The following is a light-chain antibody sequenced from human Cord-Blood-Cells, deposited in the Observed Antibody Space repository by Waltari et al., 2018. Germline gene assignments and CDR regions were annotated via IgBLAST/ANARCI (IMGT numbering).Light chain of an antibody. CDR1: SSDVGSYNL. J-gene: IGLJ3*02. CDR2: EGS. V-gene: IGLV2-23*01. CDR3: CSYAGSSTGV. Sequence: QSALTQPASVSGSPGQSITISCTGTSSDVGSYNLVSRYQQHPGKAPKHMIYEGSKRPSGVSNRFSGYKSGNTASLTISGLQAEDEADYYCCSYAGSSTGVFGGGTKLTVL.